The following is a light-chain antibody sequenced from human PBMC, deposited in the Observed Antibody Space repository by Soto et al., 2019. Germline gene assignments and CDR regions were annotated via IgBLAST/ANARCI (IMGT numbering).Light chain of an antibody. Sequence: DIQMTQSPSTLSTSVGDRVTITCRASQSIGTWLAWYQQKPGKAPKVLIYKASILETGVPSRFSGSGAGTEFTLTISSLQPDDFATYYCQQYNTYSRTFGQGTKVEIK. J-gene: IGKJ1*01. CDR3: QQYNTYSRT. CDR2: KAS. CDR1: QSIGTW. V-gene: IGKV1-5*03.